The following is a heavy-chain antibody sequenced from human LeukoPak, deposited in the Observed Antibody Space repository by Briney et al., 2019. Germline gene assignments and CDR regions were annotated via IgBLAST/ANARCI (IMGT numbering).Heavy chain of an antibody. J-gene: IGHJ4*02. V-gene: IGHV1-46*01. CDR3: ARGTYRSLYSSGWSRGGTDY. Sequence: ASVKVSCKASGYTFTSYYMHWVRQAPGQGLEWMGIINPSGGSTSYAQKFQGRVTMTRDTSTSTVYMELSSLRSEDTAVYYCARGTYRSLYSSGWSRGGTDYWGQGTLVNVSS. D-gene: IGHD6-19*01. CDR2: INPSGGST. CDR1: GYTFTSYY.